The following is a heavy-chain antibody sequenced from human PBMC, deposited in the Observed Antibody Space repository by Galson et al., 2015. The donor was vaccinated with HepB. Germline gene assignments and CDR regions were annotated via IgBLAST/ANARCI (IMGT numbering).Heavy chain of an antibody. V-gene: IGHV3-21*01. CDR1: GFTFSRYS. CDR2: ISSSSSYI. CDR3: ASVSCSGGSCYSRSLDAFDI. D-gene: IGHD2-15*01. Sequence: SLRLSCAASGFTFSRYSMNWVRQAPGKGLEWVSSISSSSSYIYYADSVKGRFTISRDNAKNSLYLQMNSLRAEDTAVYYCASVSCSGGSCYSRSLDAFDIWGQGTMVTVSS. J-gene: IGHJ3*02.